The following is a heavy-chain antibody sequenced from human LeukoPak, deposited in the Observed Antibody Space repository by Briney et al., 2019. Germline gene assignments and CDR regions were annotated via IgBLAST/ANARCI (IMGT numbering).Heavy chain of an antibody. CDR2: TYCRSKWYN. J-gene: IGHJ3*02. V-gene: IGHV6-1*01. CDR1: GDSVSSNSAA. D-gene: IGHD3-22*01. Sequence: SQTLSLTCAISGDSVSSNSAAWNWIRQSPSRGLEWLGRTYCRSKWYNDYAVSVKSRITINPDTSKNQFSLQLNSVTPEDTAVYYCARAREEVRYYYDSSGYDAFDIWGQGTMVTVSS. CDR3: ARAREEVRYYYDSSGYDAFDI.